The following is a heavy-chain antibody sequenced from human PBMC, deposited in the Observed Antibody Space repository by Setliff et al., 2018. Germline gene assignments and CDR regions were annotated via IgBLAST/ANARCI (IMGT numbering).Heavy chain of an antibody. J-gene: IGHJ4*01. V-gene: IGHV4-39*01. D-gene: IGHD2-15*01. CDR1: DDSFTSSRYY. CDR2: ISYSGTP. Sequence: PSETLSLTCTVSDDSFTSSRYYRGWIRQAPGSGLEWIGSISYSGTPYYNASVESRVTISIDTSRNQFSLELRSVTVADTATYYCVRPGGTTVVARHFDYWGSGILVTVSS. CDR3: VRPGGTTVVARHFDY.